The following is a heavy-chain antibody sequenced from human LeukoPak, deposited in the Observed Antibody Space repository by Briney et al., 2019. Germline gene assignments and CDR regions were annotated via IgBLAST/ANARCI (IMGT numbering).Heavy chain of an antibody. CDR3: AREAGPNYYYYYMDV. CDR1: GGSISSGSYY. Sequence: PSETLSLTCTVSGGSISSGSYYWSWIRQPAGKGLEWIGRIYTSGSTNYNPSLKSRVTISVDTSKNQFSLKLSSVTAADTAVYYCAREAGPNYYYYYMDVWGKGTTVTVSS. V-gene: IGHV4-61*02. D-gene: IGHD6-19*01. J-gene: IGHJ6*03. CDR2: IYTSGST.